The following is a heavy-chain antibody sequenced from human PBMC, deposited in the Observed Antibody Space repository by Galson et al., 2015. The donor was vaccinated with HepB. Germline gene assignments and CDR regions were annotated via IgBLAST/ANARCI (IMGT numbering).Heavy chain of an antibody. J-gene: IGHJ5*02. CDR1: GFTFSSYS. V-gene: IGHV3-30*04. D-gene: IGHD5-12*01. CDR3: ARESGGYGYRWFDP. CDR2: ISYDGSNK. Sequence: SLRLSCAASGFTFSSYSMQWVRQAPGKGLQWVAIISYDGSNKYYADSVKGRFTISRDNSRNTLYLQMNSLKPEDTSLYYCARESGGYGYRWFDPWGQGTLVTVSS.